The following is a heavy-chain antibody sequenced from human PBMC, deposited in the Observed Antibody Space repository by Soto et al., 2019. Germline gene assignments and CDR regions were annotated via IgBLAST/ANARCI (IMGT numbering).Heavy chain of an antibody. CDR3: AGVSPSDKPADY. CDR2: MNPSGGSA. J-gene: IGHJ4*02. CDR1: RYTFTNYY. Sequence: ASVKVSCKASRYTFTNYYFHWVRQAPGQGLEWMGIMNPSGGSASYAQKFQGRVTMTRDTSTSTVYMELSRLRSEDTAVDYCAGVSPSDKPADYWGQGTRGIVSS. V-gene: IGHV1-46*03. D-gene: IGHD3-9*01.